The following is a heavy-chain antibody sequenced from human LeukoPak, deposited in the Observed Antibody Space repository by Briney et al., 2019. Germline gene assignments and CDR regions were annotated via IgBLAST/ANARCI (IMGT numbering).Heavy chain of an antibody. CDR3: ARLVGDVTTWDC. V-gene: IGHV3-7*03. Sequence: GSLSLSCTASGFSFSNYWMSWVRQAPGKGLEWVASIKQDESEKYYVDSVKGRFTTSRDNAKSSLYLQMNALRGEDTAVYYCARLVGDVTTWDCWGQGTLVTVSS. J-gene: IGHJ4*02. D-gene: IGHD1-26*01. CDR2: IKQDESEK. CDR1: GFSFSNYW.